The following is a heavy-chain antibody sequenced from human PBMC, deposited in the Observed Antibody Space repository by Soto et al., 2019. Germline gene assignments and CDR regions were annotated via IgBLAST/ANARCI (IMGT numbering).Heavy chain of an antibody. D-gene: IGHD2-21*02. CDR3: AANPYCGGDCYLVDY. J-gene: IGHJ4*02. CDR2: IIPIFGTA. Sequence: QVQLVQSGAEVQKPGSSVKVSCKASGGTFSSYAISWVRQAPGQGLEWMGGIIPIFGTANYAQKFQGRVTITADESTSTAYMELSSLRSEDTAVYYCAANPYCGGDCYLVDYWGQGTLVTVSS. V-gene: IGHV1-69*01. CDR1: GGTFSSYA.